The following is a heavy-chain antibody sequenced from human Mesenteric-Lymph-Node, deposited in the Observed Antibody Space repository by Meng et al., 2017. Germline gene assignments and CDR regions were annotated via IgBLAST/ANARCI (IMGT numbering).Heavy chain of an antibody. V-gene: IGHV3-11*04. CDR2: ISYSADTI. CDR1: GFTFSDYY. D-gene: IGHD3-16*01. CDR3: AGGSYAAY. Sequence: GESLKISCAASGFTFSDYYMSWIRQAPGKGLEWVSGISYSADTIYYTDSVKGRFTVSRDNAKNSLYLQMNSLRVEDTAVYYCAGGSYAAYWGQGTLVTVSS. J-gene: IGHJ4*02.